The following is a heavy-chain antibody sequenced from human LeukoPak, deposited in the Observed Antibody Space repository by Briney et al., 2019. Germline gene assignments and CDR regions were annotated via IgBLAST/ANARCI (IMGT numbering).Heavy chain of an antibody. D-gene: IGHD1-26*01. CDR1: GGSISSYY. J-gene: IGHJ3*02. CDR3: ARETRLHSGSYSNDAFDI. CDR2: ISYSGST. V-gene: IGHV4-59*01. Sequence: PSETLSLTCTVSGGSISSYYWSWIRQPPGKGLEGIGYISYSGSTDYNPSLKSRVTISLDTSKNQFALRLSSVTAADTAVYYCARETRLHSGSYSNDAFDIWGQGTMVTVSS.